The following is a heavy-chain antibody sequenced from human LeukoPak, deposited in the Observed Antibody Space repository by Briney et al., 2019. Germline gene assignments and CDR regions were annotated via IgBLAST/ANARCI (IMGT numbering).Heavy chain of an antibody. CDR1: GGSTSSYY. V-gene: IGHV4-59*08. Sequence: PSETLSLTCTVSGGSTSSYYWSWIRQPPGKGLEWIGYIYYSGSTNYNPSLKSRVTISVDTSKNQFSLKLSSVTAADTAVYYCARLTGWFDPWGQGTLVTVSS. CDR3: ARLTGWFDP. J-gene: IGHJ5*02. CDR2: IYYSGST.